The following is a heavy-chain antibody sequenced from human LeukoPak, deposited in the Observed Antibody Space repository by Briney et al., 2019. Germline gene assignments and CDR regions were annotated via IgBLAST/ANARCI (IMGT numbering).Heavy chain of an antibody. CDR3: ARASGGDGSGSL. CDR2: IYYSEST. J-gene: IGHJ4*02. CDR1: GGSLSRYY. V-gene: IGHV4-59*01. D-gene: IGHD3-10*01. Sequence: SETLSLTCTVSGGSLSRYYWSWLRQPPGKGLEGIGYIYYSESTNYNPSLKGRVTISVDTSKNLFSLKLSPVTAADTAMYYWARASGGDGSGSLWGQGTLVTVSS.